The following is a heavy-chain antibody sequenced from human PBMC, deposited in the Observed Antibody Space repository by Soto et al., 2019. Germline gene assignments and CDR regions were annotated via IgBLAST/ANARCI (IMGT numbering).Heavy chain of an antibody. D-gene: IGHD3-10*01. Sequence: GGSLRLSCVASGFTFSSYGMSWVRQAPGKGLEWVSGISGSGGSTYYADSVKGRFSISRDSSQNTVYLQMNSLRVEDTAVYYCAKNYGSGSYYKTNWFDPWGQGTLVTVSS. CDR3: AKNYGSGSYYKTNWFDP. CDR2: ISGSGGST. CDR1: GFTFSSYG. V-gene: IGHV3-23*01. J-gene: IGHJ5*02.